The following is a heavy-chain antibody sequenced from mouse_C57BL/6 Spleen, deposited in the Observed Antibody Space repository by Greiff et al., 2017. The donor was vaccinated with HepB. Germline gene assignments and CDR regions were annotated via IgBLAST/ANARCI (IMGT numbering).Heavy chain of an antibody. Sequence: EVKLMESGGGLVKPGGSLKLSCAASGFTFSDYGMHWVRQAPEKGLEWVAYISSGSSTIYYADTVKGRFTISRDNAKNTLFLQMTSLRSEDTAMYYCARLGIYYYGSSGYFDVWGTGTTVTVSS. D-gene: IGHD1-1*01. CDR1: GFTFSDYG. CDR2: ISSGSSTI. CDR3: ARLGIYYYGSSGYFDV. V-gene: IGHV5-17*01. J-gene: IGHJ1*03.